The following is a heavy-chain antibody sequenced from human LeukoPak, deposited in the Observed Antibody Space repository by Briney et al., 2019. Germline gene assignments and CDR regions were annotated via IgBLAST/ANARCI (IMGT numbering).Heavy chain of an antibody. D-gene: IGHD1-14*01. Sequence: GGSLRLSCAASGFTFHDYGMQGVRQVPGKGLEGVSGIDLFGGMTRYADFVKGRFTISRDKAKNQLYLKMNSVRAEDTALYYCVRRETERKFDYWGQGTLVTVSS. CDR3: VRRETERKFDY. V-gene: IGHV3-20*04. CDR2: IDLFGGMT. CDR1: GFTFHDYG. J-gene: IGHJ4*02.